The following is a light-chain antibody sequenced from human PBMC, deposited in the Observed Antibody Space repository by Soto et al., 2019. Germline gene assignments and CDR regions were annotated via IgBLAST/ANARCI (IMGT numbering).Light chain of an antibody. CDR3: SSFVDGTSDV. Sequence: QSALTQPPSVSGSPGQSVTISCTGTSSDVGAFNYVSWYQHHPGKVPKFLIYEVNKRPSGVPDRFSGSKSGNTASLTVSGLQPEDEAEYVCSSFVDGTSDVFGTGTKVTVL. CDR2: EVN. J-gene: IGLJ1*01. CDR1: SSDVGAFNY. V-gene: IGLV2-8*01.